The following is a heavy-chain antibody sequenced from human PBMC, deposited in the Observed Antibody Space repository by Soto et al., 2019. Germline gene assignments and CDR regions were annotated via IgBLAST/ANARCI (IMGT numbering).Heavy chain of an antibody. CDR2: ISGDKGDT. J-gene: IGHJ1*01. Sequence: QVQLVQSGAEVKKPGASVKVSCKASGYTFTNYGTSWVLQAPGEGLEYMGWISGDKGDTYYAQKVQGTVTMTTDKATDTAYMELRSLTADDPDVYYCVRGRSLGYFQYWGQGTLVTVSS. CDR1: GYTFTNYG. CDR3: VRGRSLGYFQY. V-gene: IGHV1-18*01.